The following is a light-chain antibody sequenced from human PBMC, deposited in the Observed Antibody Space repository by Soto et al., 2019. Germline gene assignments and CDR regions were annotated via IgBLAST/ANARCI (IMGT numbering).Light chain of an antibody. Sequence: EIVMTQSPATLSVSPGERATLSCRASQSVSSNLAWYQQKPGQAPRPLIYGASTRATGIPARFGGRGSGTEFPLTISSLQSEDFAVYYCQQYNNWPPWTFGQVTKVEIK. V-gene: IGKV3-15*01. J-gene: IGKJ1*01. CDR2: GAS. CDR3: QQYNNWPPWT. CDR1: QSVSSN.